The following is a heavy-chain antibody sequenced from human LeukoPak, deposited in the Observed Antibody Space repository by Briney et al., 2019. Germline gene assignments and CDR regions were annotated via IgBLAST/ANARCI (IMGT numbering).Heavy chain of an antibody. D-gene: IGHD5-12*01. CDR3: ARDRRGYSAYDGEGFDY. Sequence: HGASVKVSCKASGFTFKNCGFSWVRQAPGQGLQWMGWISADNGNTKYAQNLQGRVIMTTDRSTGTAYVELTSLRSDDTAVYYCARDRRGYSAYDGEGFDYWGQGTLVTVSS. V-gene: IGHV1-18*04. J-gene: IGHJ4*02. CDR1: GFTFKNCG. CDR2: ISADNGNT.